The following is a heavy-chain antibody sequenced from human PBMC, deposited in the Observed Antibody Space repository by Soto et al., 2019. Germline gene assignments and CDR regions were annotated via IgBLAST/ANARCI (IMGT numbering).Heavy chain of an antibody. V-gene: IGHV3-30*04. CDR2: ISDDGTTT. D-gene: IGHD1-26*01. CDR3: ARDLGHGNGPFDY. CDR1: GFTFINFA. Sequence: PGGSLRLSCAASGFTFINFAMSWVRQAPGKGLEWVAVISDDGTTTYYADSVKGRFTISRDNSRNSLYLQVNSLRVEDTAVYYCARDLGHGNGPFDYWGQGALVTVSS. J-gene: IGHJ4*02.